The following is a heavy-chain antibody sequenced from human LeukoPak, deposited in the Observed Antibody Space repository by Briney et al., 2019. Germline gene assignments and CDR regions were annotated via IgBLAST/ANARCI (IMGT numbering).Heavy chain of an antibody. Sequence: QAGGSLRLSCAASGFTFSTYWMHWVRQPPGKGPVWVSRINSDGSDTSYADSVKGRFTVSRDNAKNTLYLQMNSLSGEDMAIYYCVRGGFYSGYDPTYWGQGTLVSVSS. CDR2: INSDGSDT. CDR3: VRGGFYSGYDPTY. V-gene: IGHV3-74*01. CDR1: GFTFSTYW. J-gene: IGHJ4*02. D-gene: IGHD5-12*01.